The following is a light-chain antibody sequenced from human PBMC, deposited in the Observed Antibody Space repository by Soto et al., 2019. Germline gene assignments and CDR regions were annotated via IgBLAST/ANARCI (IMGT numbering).Light chain of an antibody. CDR2: AAS. CDR1: QSISSY. V-gene: IGKV1-39*01. J-gene: IGKJ2*01. Sequence: DIQMTQSPSSLSASVGDRVTITCRASQSISSYLNWYQQKPGKAPKLLIYAASSLQSWVPSRFSGSGSGTDFTLTISSLQTEDFATYYCQQSYSTPGTFGQGTKLEIK. CDR3: QQSYSTPGT.